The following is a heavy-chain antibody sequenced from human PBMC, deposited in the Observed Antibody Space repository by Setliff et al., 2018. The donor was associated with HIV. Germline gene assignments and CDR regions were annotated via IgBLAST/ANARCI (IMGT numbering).Heavy chain of an antibody. CDR3: VKDRGMGTNYFDF. D-gene: IGHD1-1*01. CDR1: GLTFNRYW. J-gene: IGHJ4*02. Sequence: GVSLRLSCVASGLTFNRYWMSWVRQVPGKGLEWVSGLSWNSGSIDYVDSVKGRFTISRDNAKNSLYLQMNSLRIEDTALYYCVKDRGMGTNYFDFWGQGTLVTVSS. V-gene: IGHV3-9*01. CDR2: LSWNSGSI.